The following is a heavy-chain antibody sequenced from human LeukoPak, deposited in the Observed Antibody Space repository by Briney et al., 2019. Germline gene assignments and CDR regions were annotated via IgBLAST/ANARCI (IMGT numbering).Heavy chain of an antibody. V-gene: IGHV4-39*01. Sequence: PSETLSLTCTVSGGSISSRSYYWGWIRQPPGKGLEWIGSIYYSGSTYYNPSLKSRVTISVDTSKNQFSLKLSSVTAADTAVYFCARGFRGDNFDYWGQGTLVTVSS. CDR3: ARGFRGDNFDY. D-gene: IGHD7-27*01. J-gene: IGHJ4*02. CDR1: GGSISSRSYY. CDR2: IYYSGST.